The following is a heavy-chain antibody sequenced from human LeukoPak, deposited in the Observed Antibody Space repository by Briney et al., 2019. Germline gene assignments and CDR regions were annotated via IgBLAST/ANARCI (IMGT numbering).Heavy chain of an antibody. Sequence: PGGSLRLSCAASGFTFSSYEMNWVRQAPGKGLEWVSYISSSGSTIYYADSVKGRFTISRDNAKNSLYLQMNSLRAEDTAVYYCARQWLRESYYGMDVWGQGTTDTVSS. V-gene: IGHV3-48*03. CDR2: ISSSGSTI. D-gene: IGHD6-19*01. CDR3: ARQWLRESYYGMDV. J-gene: IGHJ6*02. CDR1: GFTFSSYE.